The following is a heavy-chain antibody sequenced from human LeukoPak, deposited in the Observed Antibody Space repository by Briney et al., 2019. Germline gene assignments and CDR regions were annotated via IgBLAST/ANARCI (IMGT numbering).Heavy chain of an antibody. Sequence: PGGSLRLSCAASGFTFSSNTMNWVRQAPGKGLEWVSSISSSSSYMNYADSVRGRFTISRDNSKNTLYLQMNSLRAEDTAVYFCAKLDYYDTHWGQGTLVTVSS. J-gene: IGHJ4*02. CDR1: GFTFSSNT. CDR3: AKLDYYDTH. V-gene: IGHV3-21*04. CDR2: ISSSSSYM. D-gene: IGHD3-22*01.